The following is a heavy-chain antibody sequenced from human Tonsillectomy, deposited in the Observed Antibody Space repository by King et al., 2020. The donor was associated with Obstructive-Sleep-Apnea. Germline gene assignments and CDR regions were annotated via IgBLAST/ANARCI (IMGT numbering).Heavy chain of an antibody. J-gene: IGHJ6*02. CDR3: AKEVAVAGTEGGMDV. CDR2: ISWNSGNI. CDR1: GFTFDDYA. V-gene: IGHV3-9*01. D-gene: IGHD6-19*01. Sequence: VQLVESGGGLVQPGRSLRLSCAASGFTFDDYAMHWVRQAPGKGLEWVSGISWNSGNIDYADSVKGRFTISRDNAKNSPYLQMNSLRAEDTSLYYCAKEVAVAGTEGGMDVWGQGTTGTVSS.